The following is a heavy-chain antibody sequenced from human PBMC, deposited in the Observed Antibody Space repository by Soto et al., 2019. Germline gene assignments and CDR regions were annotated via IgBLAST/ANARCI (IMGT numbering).Heavy chain of an antibody. Sequence: SETLSLTCTVSGVSIHNSHSFWGWIRQPPGQGLEFIGTVYYSGGAHYNSSLKSRVTISVDTANNQVSLRMRSLTAADTAVYYCGRVVEGATRHTDLDSCGEGTLGTVSS. CDR2: VYYSGGA. J-gene: IGHJ5*01. D-gene: IGHD2-21*01. V-gene: IGHV4-39*01. CDR1: GVSIHNSHSF. CDR3: GRVVEGATRHTDLDS.